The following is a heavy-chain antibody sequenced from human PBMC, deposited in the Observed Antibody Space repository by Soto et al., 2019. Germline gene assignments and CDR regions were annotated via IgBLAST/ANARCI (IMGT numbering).Heavy chain of an antibody. V-gene: IGHV1-18*01. CDR3: ARQGSWPYYYYGLDV. CDR2: ISTYNGDT. CDR1: GYTFTTSG. D-gene: IGHD1-26*01. Sequence: QVQLVQSGPEVRKPGASVKVSCEASGYTFTTSGISWVRQVPGQGLEWMGWISTYNGDTNSAQNFQGRVLMTADTSTGTAYMELMSRKSDDTAVYYCARQGSWPYYYYGLDVWGQWTTVTVAS. J-gene: IGHJ6*02.